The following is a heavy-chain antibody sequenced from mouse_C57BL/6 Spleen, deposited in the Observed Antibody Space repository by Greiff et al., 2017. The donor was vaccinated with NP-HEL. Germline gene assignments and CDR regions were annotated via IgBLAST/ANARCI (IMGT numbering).Heavy chain of an antibody. D-gene: IGHD1-1*01. V-gene: IGHV1-52*01. Sequence: VQLQQSGAELVRPGSSVKLSCKASGYTFTSYWMHWVKQRPIQGLEWIGNIDPSDSETHYNQKFKDKATLTVDKSSSTAYMQLISLTSEDSAVYYCARSRSITTVVATPFAYWGQGTLVTVSA. CDR3: ARSRSITTVVATPFAY. CDR1: GYTFTSYW. J-gene: IGHJ3*01. CDR2: IDPSDSET.